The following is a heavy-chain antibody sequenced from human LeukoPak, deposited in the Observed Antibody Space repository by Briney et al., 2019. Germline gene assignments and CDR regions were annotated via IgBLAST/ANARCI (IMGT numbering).Heavy chain of an antibody. V-gene: IGHV3-7*01. CDR2: IKQDGSEK. J-gene: IGHJ6*03. CDR1: GFTFSSYW. CDR3: AREGYYDFWSGYYFDYYYYMDV. D-gene: IGHD3-3*01. Sequence: GGSLRLSCAASGFTFSSYWMSWVRQAPGKGLEWVANIKQDGSEKYYVDSVKGRFTISRDNAKNSLYLQMNSLRAEDTAVYYCAREGYYDFWSGYYFDYYYYMDVWGKGTTVTVSS.